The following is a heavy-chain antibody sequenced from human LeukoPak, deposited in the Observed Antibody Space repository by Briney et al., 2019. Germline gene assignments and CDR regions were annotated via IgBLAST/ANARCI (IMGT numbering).Heavy chain of an antibody. D-gene: IGHD3-10*01. Sequence: GGSLRLSCAASGFTFSNAWMSWVRQAPGKGLEWVGRIKSKTDGGTTDYAAPVKGRFTISRDDSKNTLYLQMNSLRAEDTAVYYCARDQGSGSYYLLYYYYMDVWGKGTTVTVSS. CDR1: GFTFSNAW. CDR2: IKSKTDGGTT. CDR3: ARDQGSGSYYLLYYYYMDV. V-gene: IGHV3-15*01. J-gene: IGHJ6*03.